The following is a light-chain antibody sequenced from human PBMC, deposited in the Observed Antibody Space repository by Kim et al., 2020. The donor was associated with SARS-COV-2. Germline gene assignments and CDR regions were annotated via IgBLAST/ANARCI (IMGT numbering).Light chain of an antibody. CDR1: SNNGCDQG. J-gene: IGLJ3*02. CDR2: RIN. CDR3: SAWDSSLDAWV. V-gene: IGLV10-54*04. Sequence: QTATPTCTGNSNNGCDQGAAWLQLHQGHPPKLLSDRINLRPSGISARFSASRSGNTASLTITGLQAEDEADYYCSAWDSSLDAWVFGGGTKLTVL.